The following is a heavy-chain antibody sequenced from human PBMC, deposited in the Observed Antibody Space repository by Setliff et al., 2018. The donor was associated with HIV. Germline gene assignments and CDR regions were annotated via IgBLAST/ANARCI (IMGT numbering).Heavy chain of an antibody. CDR3: ARGTYYDFWSDYGGAAFEI. D-gene: IGHD3-3*01. J-gene: IGHJ3*02. CDR2: TYKRGIT. V-gene: IGHV4-4*07. CDR1: GSTSGIYY. Sequence: SETLSLTCTASGSTSGIYYWTWMRQTAGKGLEWIGHTYKRGITNYNPSLKSRVTISSDASRKQFFLRLTSVTAADTAVYYCARGTYYDFWSDYGGAAFEIWGQGTKVTV.